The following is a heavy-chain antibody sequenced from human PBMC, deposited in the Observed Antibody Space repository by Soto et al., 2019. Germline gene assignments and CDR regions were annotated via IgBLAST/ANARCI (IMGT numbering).Heavy chain of an antibody. CDR3: ARLGFLEWLLIPYYFDY. J-gene: IGHJ4*02. V-gene: IGHV4-39*01. CDR1: GGSISSSSYY. Sequence: SETLSLTCTVSGGSISSSSYYWGWIRQPPGKGLEWIGSIYYSGSTYYNPSLKSRVTISVDTSKNQFSLKLSSVTAADTAVYYCARLGFLEWLLIPYYFDYWGQGTLVTVSS. D-gene: IGHD3-3*01. CDR2: IYYSGST.